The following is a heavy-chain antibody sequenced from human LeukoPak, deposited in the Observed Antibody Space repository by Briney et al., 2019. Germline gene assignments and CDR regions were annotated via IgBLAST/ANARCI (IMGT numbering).Heavy chain of an antibody. CDR2: IIPIFGTA. J-gene: IGHJ3*02. Sequence: SVKVSCKASGGTFSSYAISWVRQAPGQGLEWMGGIIPIFGTANYAQKFQGRVTITADESTSTAYMELSSLRSEDTAVYYCARDLHYDFWSGYYAFDIWGQGTMVTVSS. CDR1: GGTFSSYA. D-gene: IGHD3-3*01. CDR3: ARDLHYDFWSGYYAFDI. V-gene: IGHV1-69*13.